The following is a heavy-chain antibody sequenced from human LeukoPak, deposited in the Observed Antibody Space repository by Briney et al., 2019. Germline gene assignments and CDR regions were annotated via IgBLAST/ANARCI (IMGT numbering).Heavy chain of an antibody. CDR3: ARGSMESIAPGRLPFY. J-gene: IGHJ4*02. Sequence: ASVKLSCKASGYTFTGYYMHWVRQPPGQGLEWMGWINPNSGGTNYAQKFQGRVTMTRDTSISTAYMELSRLRSDDTAVYYCARGSMESIAPGRLPFYWGQGTLVTVSS. CDR2: INPNSGGT. CDR1: GYTFTGYY. D-gene: IGHD6-6*01. V-gene: IGHV1-2*02.